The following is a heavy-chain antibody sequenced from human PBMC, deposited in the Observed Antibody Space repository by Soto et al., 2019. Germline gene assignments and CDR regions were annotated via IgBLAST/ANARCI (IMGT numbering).Heavy chain of an antibody. Sequence: LRLSCAASGFTFSTYWMGWVRQAPGKGLEWVANIKQDGSEIYYVDSVKGRFTISRDNAKNSLYLQMNSLRADDTAVYYCARLEWWFDPWGQGTLVTVSS. V-gene: IGHV3-7*01. CDR2: IKQDGSEI. J-gene: IGHJ5*02. CDR1: GFTFSTYW. CDR3: ARLEWWFDP. D-gene: IGHD3-3*01.